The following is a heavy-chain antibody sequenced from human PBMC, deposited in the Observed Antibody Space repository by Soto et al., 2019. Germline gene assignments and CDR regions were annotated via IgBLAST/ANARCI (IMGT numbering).Heavy chain of an antibody. CDR1: GGSVRSSSYY. CDR2: IYYSGRT. J-gene: IGHJ4*02. D-gene: IGHD6-13*01. V-gene: IGHV4-39*01. CDR3: ARPEGGAAADRPLDY. Sequence: QLRLQESGPGLVKSSETLSLTCTISGGSVRSSSYYWGWIRQPPGKGLEWIASIYYSGRTHNNPALKSQVTRSIDTYTNQFSLKMNSVTAADTAVYYCARPEGGAAADRPLDYWGQGTLVTVSS.